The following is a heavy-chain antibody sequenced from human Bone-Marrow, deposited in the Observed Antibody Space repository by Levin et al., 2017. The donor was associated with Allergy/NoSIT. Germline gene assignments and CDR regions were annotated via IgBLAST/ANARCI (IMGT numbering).Heavy chain of an antibody. CDR1: GFTFSNYD. D-gene: IGHD6-13*01. Sequence: QTGESLKISCAASGFTFSNYDMHWVRQAPGKGLEWVAIISYDGKNKYYADSVKGRFIISRDSSKNTLYLQMNSLRVEDTAVYYCAKDRSSSWATDYWGQGTLVTVSS. CDR2: ISYDGKNK. CDR3: AKDRSSSWATDY. J-gene: IGHJ4*02. V-gene: IGHV3-30*18.